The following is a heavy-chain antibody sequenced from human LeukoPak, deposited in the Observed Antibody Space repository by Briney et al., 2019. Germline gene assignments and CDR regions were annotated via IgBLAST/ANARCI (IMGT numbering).Heavy chain of an antibody. V-gene: IGHV1-18*01. D-gene: IGHD3-22*01. CDR2: ISPYNENR. CDR3: ARHRLPRVYYDSSGYYHDASDI. J-gene: IGHJ3*02. CDR1: GYTFIRNG. Sequence: ASVKVSCKASGYTFIRNGISWVRQAPGQGLEWMGWISPYNENRKYLQKLQGRVTLSTDTSTRTAYMELRSLRSDDTAMYYCARHRLPRVYYDSSGYYHDASDIWGQGTMVTVSS.